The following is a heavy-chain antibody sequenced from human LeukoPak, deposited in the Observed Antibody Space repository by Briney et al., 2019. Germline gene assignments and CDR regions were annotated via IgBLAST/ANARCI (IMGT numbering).Heavy chain of an antibody. CDR2: ISGSGGST. CDR3: AKDPQFYVAGSIFDY. Sequence: GGSLRLSCAASGFTFSSYAMSWVRQAPGKGLEWVSAISGSGGSTYYADSVKGRFTISGDNSKNTLYLQMNSLRAEDTAVYYCAKDPQFYVAGSIFDYWGQGTLVTVSS. CDR1: GFTFSSYA. J-gene: IGHJ4*02. D-gene: IGHD6-19*01. V-gene: IGHV3-23*01.